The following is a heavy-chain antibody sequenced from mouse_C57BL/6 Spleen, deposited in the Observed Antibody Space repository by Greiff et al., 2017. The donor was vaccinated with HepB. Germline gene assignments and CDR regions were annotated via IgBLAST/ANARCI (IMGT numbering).Heavy chain of an antibody. J-gene: IGHJ4*01. CDR1: GFTFSSYA. CDR3: TRDYYGSSRDYAMDY. D-gene: IGHD1-1*01. CDR2: ISSGGDYI. Sequence: EVKLVESGEGLVKPGGSLKLSCAASGFTFSSYAMSWVRQTPEKRLEWVAYISSGGDYIYYADTVKGRFTISRDNARNTLYLQMSSLKSEDTAMYYCTRDYYGSSRDYAMDYWGQGTSVTVSS. V-gene: IGHV5-9-1*02.